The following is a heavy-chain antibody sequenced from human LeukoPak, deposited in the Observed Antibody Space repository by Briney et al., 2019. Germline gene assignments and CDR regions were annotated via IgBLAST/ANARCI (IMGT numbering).Heavy chain of an antibody. D-gene: IGHD6-19*01. V-gene: IGHV3-7*01. CDR3: ARGFRGWYAEGFDY. J-gene: IGHJ4*02. CDR2: IKQDGSEK. Sequence: GGSLRLSCAASGFTFSTYWMSWVRQAPGKGLEWVANIKQDGSEKYYVDSVKGRFTISRDNAKNSLYLQMNSLRAEDTAVYYCARGFRGWYAEGFDYWGQGTVVTVSS. CDR1: GFTFSTYW.